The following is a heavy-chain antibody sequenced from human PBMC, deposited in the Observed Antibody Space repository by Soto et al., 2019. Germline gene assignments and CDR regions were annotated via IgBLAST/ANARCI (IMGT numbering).Heavy chain of an antibody. CDR3: ARDMTRTVVPYFDF. J-gene: IGHJ4*02. V-gene: IGHV1-69*06. D-gene: IGHD1-7*01. Sequence: SVKVSCKASGGTFSNYVVNWVRQAPGQGLEWMGRIIPISGAANYAQKFQGRVTITADKSTSTSYMELGSLRSEDTAVYYCARDMTRTVVPYFDFWGQGTLVTVSS. CDR2: IIPISGAA. CDR1: GGTFSNYV.